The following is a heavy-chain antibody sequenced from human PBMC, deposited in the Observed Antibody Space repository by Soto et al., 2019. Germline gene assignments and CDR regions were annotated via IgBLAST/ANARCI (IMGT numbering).Heavy chain of an antibody. Sequence: TLSLTCNVSGDTISTGGYTWAWIRQPPGKGLEWIGHIYHSGNTNYNPSLKSRVTISVDTSKNQFSLKLSSVTAADTAVYYCARSDGRYWGQRTLVTVSS. CDR1: GDTISTGGYT. V-gene: IGHV4-61*08. CDR3: ARSDGRY. J-gene: IGHJ4*02. CDR2: IYHSGNT.